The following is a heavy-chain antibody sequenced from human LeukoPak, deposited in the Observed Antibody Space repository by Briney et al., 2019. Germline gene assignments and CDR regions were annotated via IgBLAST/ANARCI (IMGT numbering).Heavy chain of an antibody. CDR3: TTMNPATSNGYYY. Sequence: GGSLRLSCAASGFTFSNAWMTWVRQAPGKGLEWVGRIKSNTYDGTTDYATPVKGRFIISRDDSKNTLYLQMNSLKTEDTAVYYCTTMNPATSNGYYYWGQGTLVTVSS. CDR1: GFTFSNAW. J-gene: IGHJ4*02. CDR2: IKSNTYDGTT. D-gene: IGHD3-3*01. V-gene: IGHV3-15*01.